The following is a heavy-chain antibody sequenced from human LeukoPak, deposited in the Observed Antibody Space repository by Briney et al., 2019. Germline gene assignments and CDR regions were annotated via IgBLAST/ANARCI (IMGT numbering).Heavy chain of an antibody. CDR2: ISWNSGSI. V-gene: IGHV3-9*01. CDR1: GFTYDDYA. J-gene: IGHJ4*02. D-gene: IGHD1-26*01. CDR3: AKGPYSGSYFNYFDY. Sequence: GGSLRLSCAASGFTYDDYAMHWVRQAPGKGLEWGSCISWNSGSISYADSVKGRFTISRDNAKNSLYLQMNSLRAEDTALYYCAKGPYSGSYFNYFDYWGQGNLVTVSS.